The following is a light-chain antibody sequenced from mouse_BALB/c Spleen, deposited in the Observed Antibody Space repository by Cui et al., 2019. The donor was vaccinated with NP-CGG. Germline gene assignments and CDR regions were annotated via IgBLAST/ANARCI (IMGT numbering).Light chain of an antibody. J-gene: IGLJ1*01. Sequence: QAVVTQESALTTSPGEKVTFTCRSSTGAVTTNNYANWVQEKPDHLFTGLIGGTNNRAPGVPARFSGSLIGDKAALTITGAQTEDEAIYFCALWYSNHWVFGGGTKVTVL. CDR1: TGAVTTNNY. V-gene: IGLV1*01. CDR3: ALWYSNHWV. CDR2: GTN.